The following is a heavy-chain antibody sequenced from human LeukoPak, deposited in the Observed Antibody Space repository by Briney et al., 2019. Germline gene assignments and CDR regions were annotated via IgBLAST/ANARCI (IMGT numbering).Heavy chain of an antibody. CDR1: GFTFSSYA. CDR3: AKISNYYGSTDY. Sequence: GGSLRLSCAASGFTFSSYAMSWARQAPGKGLEWVSAISGSGGSTYYADSVKGRFTISRDNSKNTLYLQMNSLRAEDTAVYYCAKISNYYGSTDYWGQGTLVTVSS. D-gene: IGHD3-10*01. V-gene: IGHV3-23*01. J-gene: IGHJ4*02. CDR2: ISGSGGST.